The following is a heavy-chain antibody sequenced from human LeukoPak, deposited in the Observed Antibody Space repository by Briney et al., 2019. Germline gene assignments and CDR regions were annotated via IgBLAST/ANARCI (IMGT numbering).Heavy chain of an antibody. D-gene: IGHD3-16*01. Sequence: PSETLSLTCTVSGGSISGSCCYWGWIRQTPGKDLEWIGSTSYSGSTHYNPSFKSRVTVSVDTPKNQFFLNLSSVTAADTAVYYCSRTTGDSAIIAAHWGQGTLVTVSS. CDR2: TSYSGST. CDR1: GGSISGSCCY. J-gene: IGHJ4*02. CDR3: SRTTGDSAIIAAH. V-gene: IGHV4-39*01.